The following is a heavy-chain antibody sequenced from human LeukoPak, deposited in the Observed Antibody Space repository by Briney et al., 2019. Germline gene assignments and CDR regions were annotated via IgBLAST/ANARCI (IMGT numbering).Heavy chain of an antibody. V-gene: IGHV4-59*08. D-gene: IGHD1-26*01. CDR1: GGSINSDD. CDR2: IHHSGRS. Sequence: SETLSLTCAVSGGSINSDDWSWIRRPPGKGLEWIGHIHHSGRSNYNPSLVSRVTLSVDMSRNQFSLRLSSVTAADTAVYYCARLLPPSGSYSYYYYYMDVWGKGTTVSVSS. CDR3: ARLLPPSGSYSYYYYYMDV. J-gene: IGHJ6*03.